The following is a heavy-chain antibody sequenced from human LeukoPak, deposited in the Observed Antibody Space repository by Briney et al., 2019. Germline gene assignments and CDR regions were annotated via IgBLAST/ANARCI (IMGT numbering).Heavy chain of an antibody. CDR2: ISYGGYT. CDR1: HGSISSSSYY. V-gene: IGHV4-39*07. J-gene: IGHJ4*02. D-gene: IGHD3-22*01. CDR3: ARAPYYYDSSGYYYLDY. Sequence: PSETLSLTCTVSHGSISSSSYYWGWVRQPPGKGLKWIGTISYGGYTYYNPSLKSRVTISLDTSKNQFSLKLSSVTAADTAVYYCARAPYYYDSSGYYYLDYWGQGTLVTVSS.